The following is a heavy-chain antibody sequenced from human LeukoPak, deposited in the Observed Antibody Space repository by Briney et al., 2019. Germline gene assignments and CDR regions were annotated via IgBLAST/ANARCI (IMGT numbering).Heavy chain of an antibody. V-gene: IGHV4-34*01. Sequence: PSETLSLTCAVYGGSFGGYYWSWIRQPPGKGLEWIGEINHSGSTNYNPSLKSRVTISVDTSKNQFSLKLSSVTAADTAVYYCARRRLGYCSGGSCFGPGLYFDYWGQGTLVTVSS. J-gene: IGHJ4*02. CDR3: ARRRLGYCSGGSCFGPGLYFDY. CDR2: INHSGST. CDR1: GGSFGGYY. D-gene: IGHD2-15*01.